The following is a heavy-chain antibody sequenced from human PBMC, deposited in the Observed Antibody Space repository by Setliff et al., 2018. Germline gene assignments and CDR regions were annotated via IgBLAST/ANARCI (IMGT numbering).Heavy chain of an antibody. CDR3: ARVSMYYNFWSGYYGERGEYFDY. CDR1: GGSISSYY. D-gene: IGHD3-3*01. J-gene: IGHJ4*02. Sequence: SETLSLTCTVSGGSISSYYWSWIRQPPGKGLEWIGYIYYGGSTNYNPSLKSRVTISVDTSKNQFSLKLSSVTAADTAVYYCARVSMYYNFWSGYYGERGEYFDYWGQGTLVTVSS. V-gene: IGHV4-59*01. CDR2: IYYGGST.